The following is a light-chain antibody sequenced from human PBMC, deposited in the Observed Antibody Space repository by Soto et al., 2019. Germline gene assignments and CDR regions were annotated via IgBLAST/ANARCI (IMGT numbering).Light chain of an antibody. V-gene: IGLV2-14*01. CDR1: SSDVGGYNY. CDR2: DVS. CDR3: SSYTSSSTVV. J-gene: IGLJ2*01. Sequence: QSVLTQPASVSGSPGQSITISCTGTSSDVGGYNYVSWYQQHPGKAPKLMIYDVSNRPSGVSNRFSGSKSGNTASLTISGLQAEDEADYCCSSYTSSSTVVFGGGT.